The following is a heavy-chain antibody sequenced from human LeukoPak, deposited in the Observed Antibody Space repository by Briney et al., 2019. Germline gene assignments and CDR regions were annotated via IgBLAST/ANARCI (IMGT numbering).Heavy chain of an antibody. Sequence: GASVKVSRKASGYIFTRYSLHWVRRPPAKALEGMGIINPSCGTTNYPQKFQGRVTMTRDTSTSTVYMDLSSLRSEDTAVYYCARDLSHRYYHRTGYAFDYWGQGTLVTVSS. J-gene: IGHJ4*02. CDR2: INPSCGTT. CDR1: GYIFTRYS. CDR3: ARDLSHRYYHRTGYAFDY. V-gene: IGHV1-46*01. D-gene: IGHD3-22*01.